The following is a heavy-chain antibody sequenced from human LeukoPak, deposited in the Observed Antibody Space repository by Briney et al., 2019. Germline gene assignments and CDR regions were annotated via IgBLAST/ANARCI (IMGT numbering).Heavy chain of an antibody. CDR1: GLAFSSYS. Sequence: GGSLSLSCVASGLAFSSYSMHWVRKAPGKGLEWVGVISYDGSDEYYTDSVKGRFTISRDNSKNTVYLQMNSLRADDTAVYYRARDFTPGWFDIHWGQGTLVTVS. V-gene: IGHV3-30*04. CDR2: ISYDGSDE. CDR3: ARDFTPGWFDIH. D-gene: IGHD3-10*01. J-gene: IGHJ4*02.